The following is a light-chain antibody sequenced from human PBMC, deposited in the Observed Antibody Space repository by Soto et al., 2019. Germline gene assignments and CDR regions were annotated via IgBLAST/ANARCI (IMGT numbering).Light chain of an antibody. J-gene: IGLJ2*01. Sequence: QSALTQPASVSGSPGQSITISCTGTSSDVGGYNYVSWYQQHPGKAPKLMIYDVSNRPSGVSNRFSGSKSVNTASLTISWLQAEDEADYYFSSYTSSSTLVFGGGTKLTVL. CDR2: DVS. V-gene: IGLV2-14*01. CDR1: SSDVGGYNY. CDR3: SSYTSSSTLV.